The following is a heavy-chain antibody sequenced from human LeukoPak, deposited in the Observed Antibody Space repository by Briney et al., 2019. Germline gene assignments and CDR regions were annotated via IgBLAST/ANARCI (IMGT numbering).Heavy chain of an antibody. Sequence: PSETLSLTCTVSGGAISSYYWSWIWQPPGKGLEWSGDIYYSRSTDYNPSLTSRVTISVDTSKHQFSLKLSSVTAADTAVYFCARHEPYGSGYFDYWGQGTLVTVSS. CDR2: IYYSRST. V-gene: IGHV4-59*08. J-gene: IGHJ4*02. CDR1: GGAISSYY. CDR3: ARHEPYGSGYFDY. D-gene: IGHD3-10*01.